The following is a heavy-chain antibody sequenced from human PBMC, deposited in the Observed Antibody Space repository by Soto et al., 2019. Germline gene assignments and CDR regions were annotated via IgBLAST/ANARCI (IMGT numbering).Heavy chain of an antibody. CDR2: ISTHNGNT. V-gene: IGHV1-18*01. D-gene: IGHD2-15*01. Sequence: ASVKVSCKASGYTFTNYGITWVRQAPGQGLEWMGRISTHNGNTNYAQKLQGRVTVTTDTSTTTAYLELRSLRSDDTAVYYCAREATGCSGGTCYSRQWFDPWGQGTLVTAPQ. J-gene: IGHJ5*02. CDR3: AREATGCSGGTCYSRQWFDP. CDR1: GYTFTNYG.